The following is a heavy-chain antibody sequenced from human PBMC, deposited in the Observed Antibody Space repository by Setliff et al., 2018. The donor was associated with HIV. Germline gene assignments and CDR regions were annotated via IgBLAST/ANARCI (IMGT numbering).Heavy chain of an antibody. J-gene: IGHJ4*02. CDR1: GYTFTSYH. CDR3: ARDLSISNPYYDILTGPGVY. D-gene: IGHD3-9*01. CDR2: INPSGGST. V-gene: IGHV1-46*01. Sequence: VKVSCTASGYTFTSYHMYWVRQAPGQGLEWMGAINPSGGSTRYAQKFQGRVTMTRDTSTSTVYMELSSLRSEDTAVYYCARDLSISNPYYDILTGPGVYWGQGTLVTVSS.